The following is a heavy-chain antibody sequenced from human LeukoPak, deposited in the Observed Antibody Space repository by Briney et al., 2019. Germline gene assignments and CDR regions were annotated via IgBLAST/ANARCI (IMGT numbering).Heavy chain of an antibody. CDR2: ISWNSANI. CDR1: GFTFDDYV. CDR3: ARDVRRGYYYYGMDV. V-gene: IGHV3-9*01. Sequence: GGSLRLSCAASGFTFDDYVMHWVRQAPGKGLEWVSGISWNSANIDYADSVKGRFTISRDNAKNSLYLQMNSLRAEDTALYYCARDVRRGYYYYGMDVWGQGTTVTVSS. J-gene: IGHJ6*02.